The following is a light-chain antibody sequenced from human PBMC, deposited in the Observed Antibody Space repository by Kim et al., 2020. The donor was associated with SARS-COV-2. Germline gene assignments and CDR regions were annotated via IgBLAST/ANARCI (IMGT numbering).Light chain of an antibody. J-gene: IGKJ2*01. CDR2: DAS. V-gene: IGKV3-20*01. Sequence: EIVLTQSPGTLSLSPGERATLSCRASQSVSNNYLTWYQQKPGQAPRLFIYDASTRMTGIPDRFSGSGSGTDFTLTISRLEPEDFAMYYCQQYSSSPYTFGQGTKLEI. CDR1: QSVSNNY. CDR3: QQYSSSPYT.